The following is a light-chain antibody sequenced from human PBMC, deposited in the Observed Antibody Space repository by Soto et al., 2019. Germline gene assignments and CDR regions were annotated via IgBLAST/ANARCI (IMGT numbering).Light chain of an antibody. Sequence: EIVLTQSPGTLSLSPGERATLSCRASQSVSRSFLAWYQQKLGQAPRLLIYGASSRATGIPDRFSGSGSGTDFTLTVSRLEPEDFAVYYCQQYGDSPYTFGQGTKLEIK. CDR1: QSVSRSF. CDR2: GAS. V-gene: IGKV3-20*01. J-gene: IGKJ2*01. CDR3: QQYGDSPYT.